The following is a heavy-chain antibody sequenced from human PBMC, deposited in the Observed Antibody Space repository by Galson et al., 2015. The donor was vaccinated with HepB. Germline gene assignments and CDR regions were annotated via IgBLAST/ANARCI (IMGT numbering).Heavy chain of an antibody. V-gene: IGHV1-8*01. Sequence: SVKVSCKASGYTFTSYDINWVRQATGQGLEWMGWMNPNSGNTGYAQKFQGRVTMTRNTSISTAYMELSSLRSEDTAVYYCATSAGYNWNDLYGRAWFDPWGQGTLVTVSS. D-gene: IGHD1-1*01. CDR3: ATSAGYNWNDLYGRAWFDP. J-gene: IGHJ5*02. CDR2: MNPNSGNT. CDR1: GYTFTSYD.